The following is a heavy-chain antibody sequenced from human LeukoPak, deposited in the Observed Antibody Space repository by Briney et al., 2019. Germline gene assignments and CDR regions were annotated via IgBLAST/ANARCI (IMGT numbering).Heavy chain of an antibody. D-gene: IGHD3-3*01. CDR2: INWNGRST. CDR3: ARGGITIFGGIIYQDY. V-gene: IGHV3-20*04. J-gene: IGHJ4*02. Sequence: WGSLRLSCAASGFTFDDYGMSWVRQAPGKGLEWVSGINWNGRSTGYADSVKGRFTISRDNAKNSLYLQMNSLRAEDTAFYYCARGGITIFGGIIYQDYWGQGTLVTVSS. CDR1: GFTFDDYG.